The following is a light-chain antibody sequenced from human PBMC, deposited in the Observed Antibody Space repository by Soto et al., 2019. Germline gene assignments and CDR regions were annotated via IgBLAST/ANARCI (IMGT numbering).Light chain of an antibody. V-gene: IGLV6-57*02. J-gene: IGLJ2*01. CDR1: SGSIASNY. CDR2: EDN. CDR3: QSYDSSNVV. Sequence: NFMLTQPHSVSESPGKTVTISCTGSSGSIASNYVQWYQQRPGSAPTTVIYEDNQRPFGVPDRFSGSIDSSSNSASLTISGLRTEDEADYSCQSYDSSNVVFGGGTKLTVL.